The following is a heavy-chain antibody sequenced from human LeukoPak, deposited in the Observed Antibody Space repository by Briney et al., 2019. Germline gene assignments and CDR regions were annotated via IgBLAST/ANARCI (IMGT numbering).Heavy chain of an antibody. Sequence: SGGSLRLSCAASGFTSSRSAMTWVRQTPGKGLDWVSSISSSGNTYYADSVKGRFTISRDNSKNMLYLQMNSLRAEDTAVYYCVKGRISEDGLDFWGQGTLVTVTS. CDR1: GFTSSRSA. CDR2: ISSSGNT. J-gene: IGHJ4*02. CDR3: VKGRISEDGLDF. V-gene: IGHV3-23*01. D-gene: IGHD6-13*01.